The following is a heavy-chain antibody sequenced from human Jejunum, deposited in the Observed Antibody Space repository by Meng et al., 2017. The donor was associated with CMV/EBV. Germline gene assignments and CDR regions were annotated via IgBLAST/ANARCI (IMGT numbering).Heavy chain of an antibody. CDR1: AGPISGYY. Sequence: VLLQESGPGLVKSSETLSLTCFVSAGPISGYYWSWIWQPAGKGLEWIGRIYTSGSTHYNPSLKSRLTMSVDLAKNQISLKLSSVTAADTAVYYCARESGSYYWFDPWGQGTLVTVSS. CDR3: ARESGSYYWFDP. J-gene: IGHJ5*02. D-gene: IGHD1-26*01. V-gene: IGHV4-4*07. CDR2: IYTSGST.